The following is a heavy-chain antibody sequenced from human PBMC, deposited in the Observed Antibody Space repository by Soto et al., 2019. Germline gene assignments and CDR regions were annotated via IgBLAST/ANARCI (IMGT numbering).Heavy chain of an antibody. CDR1: GGSVSSGSYY. Sequence: SETLSLTCTVSGGSVSSGSYYWSWIRQPPGKGLEWIGYIYYSGSTNYNPSLKSRVTISVDTSKNQFSLKLSSVTAADTAVYYCARGVIATSAMGALDIWGQGTMVTVSS. CDR3: ARGVIATSAMGALDI. CDR2: IYYSGST. V-gene: IGHV4-61*01. D-gene: IGHD5-18*01. J-gene: IGHJ3*02.